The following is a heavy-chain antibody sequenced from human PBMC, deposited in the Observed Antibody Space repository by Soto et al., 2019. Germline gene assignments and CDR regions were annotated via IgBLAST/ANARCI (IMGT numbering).Heavy chain of an antibody. CDR2: ISAYNGNT. Sequence: ASVKVSCKASGYTFTNYGFTWVRQAPGQGLEWMGWISAYNGNTNYAQKLQGRVTITTDTSTSTAYMELSSLRSEDTAVYYCARSGMDVWGQGTTVTVSS. CDR3: ARSGMDV. J-gene: IGHJ6*02. V-gene: IGHV1-18*01. CDR1: GYTFTNYG.